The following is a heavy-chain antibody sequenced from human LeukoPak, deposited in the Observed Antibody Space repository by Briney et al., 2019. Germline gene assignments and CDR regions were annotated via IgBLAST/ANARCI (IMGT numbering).Heavy chain of an antibody. CDR1: GFTFSSYS. CDR2: ISSSSSYI. J-gene: IGHJ4*02. D-gene: IGHD6-19*01. CDR3: ARDRVIAVAFDY. Sequence: GGSLRLSCAASGFTFSSYSMNWVRQAPGKGLEWVSSISSSSSYIYYADSVKGRFTISRDNAKNSLYLQMNSLRAEDTAVYYCARDRVIAVAFDYWGQGTLVTVSS. V-gene: IGHV3-21*01.